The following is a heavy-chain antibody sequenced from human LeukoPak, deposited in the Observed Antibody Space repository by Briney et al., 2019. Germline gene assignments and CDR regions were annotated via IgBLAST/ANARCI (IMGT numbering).Heavy chain of an antibody. CDR3: AKSSSSSGMGLYYFDY. J-gene: IGHJ4*02. V-gene: IGHV3-23*01. D-gene: IGHD6-6*01. CDR1: GYTFSSYA. CDR2: ISGSGGST. Sequence: PGGSLRLSCAASGYTFSSYAMSWVRQAPGKGLEWVSAISGSGGSTYYADSVKGRFTISRDNSKNTLYLQMNSLRAEDTAVYYCAKSSSSSGMGLYYFDYWGQGTLVTVSS.